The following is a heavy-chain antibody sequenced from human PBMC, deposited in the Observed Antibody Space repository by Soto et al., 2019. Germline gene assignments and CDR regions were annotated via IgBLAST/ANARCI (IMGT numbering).Heavy chain of an antibody. Sequence: GASVKVSCKASGYTFTSYGISWVRQAPGQGLEWMGWISAYNGNTNYAQKLQGRVTMTTDTSTSTAYMELRSLRSDDTAVYYCARVDADIAAAGTNWFDPWGQGTLVTVS. CDR1: GYTFTSYG. D-gene: IGHD6-13*01. J-gene: IGHJ5*02. CDR3: ARVDADIAAAGTNWFDP. CDR2: ISAYNGNT. V-gene: IGHV1-18*01.